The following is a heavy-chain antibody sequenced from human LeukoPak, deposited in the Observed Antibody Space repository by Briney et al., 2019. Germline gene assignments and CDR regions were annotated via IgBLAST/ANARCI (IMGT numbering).Heavy chain of an antibody. D-gene: IGHD6-19*01. J-gene: IGHJ1*01. CDR1: GYTLTCYY. Sequence: ASVKVSCKASGYTLTCYYMHWVRQAPGQGVEWRGWINPNSGGTNYAQKFQGRVTMTRDTSISTAYMELSRLRSDDTAVYYCARDPGIAVAGKYLQHWGQGTLVTVSS. V-gene: IGHV1-2*02. CDR2: INPNSGGT. CDR3: ARDPGIAVAGKYLQH.